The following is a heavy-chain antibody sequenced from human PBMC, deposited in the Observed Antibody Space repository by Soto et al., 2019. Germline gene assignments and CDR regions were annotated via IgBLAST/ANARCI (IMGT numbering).Heavy chain of an antibody. CDR3: ARDLRGGSGWYSYYYGMDV. V-gene: IGHV4-31*03. D-gene: IGHD6-25*01. CDR2: IYYSGST. Sequence: QVQLQESGPGLVKPSQTLSLTCTVSGGSISSGGYYWSWIRQHPGKGLEWIGYIYYSGSTYYNPSLKSRVTKSVDTSKNQYSLKLSSVTAADTAVYYCARDLRGGSGWYSYYYGMDVWGQGTTVTVSS. J-gene: IGHJ6*02. CDR1: GGSISSGGYY.